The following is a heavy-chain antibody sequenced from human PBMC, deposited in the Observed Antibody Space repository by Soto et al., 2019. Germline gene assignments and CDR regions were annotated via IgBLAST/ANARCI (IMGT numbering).Heavy chain of an antibody. J-gene: IGHJ4*02. CDR3: AKDPDSSGYEDY. D-gene: IGHD3-22*01. CDR1: GFTFNTYA. V-gene: IGHV3-23*01. Sequence: EVQLLESGGGLVQPGGSLRLSCAASGFTFNTYAMSWVRQAPGKGLEWVSAIGSDGTAIQYADSVKGRFTISRDNAKNTLYLQMNSLRAEDTAVYYCAKDPDSSGYEDYWGQGTLVTVSS. CDR2: IGSDGTAI.